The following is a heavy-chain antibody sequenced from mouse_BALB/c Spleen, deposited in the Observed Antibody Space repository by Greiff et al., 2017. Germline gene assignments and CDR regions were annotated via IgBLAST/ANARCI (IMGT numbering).Heavy chain of an antibody. CDR2: INPSTGYT. CDR3: ARRNGNPWFAY. CDR1: GYTFTSYW. V-gene: IGHV1-7*01. D-gene: IGHD2-1*01. J-gene: IGHJ3*01. Sequence: QVQLQQSGAELAKPGASMKMSCKASGYTFTSYWMHWVKQRPGQGLEWIGYINPSTGYTEYNQKFKDKATLTADKSSSTAYMQLSSLTSEDSAVYYCARRNGNPWFAYWGQGTLVTVSA.